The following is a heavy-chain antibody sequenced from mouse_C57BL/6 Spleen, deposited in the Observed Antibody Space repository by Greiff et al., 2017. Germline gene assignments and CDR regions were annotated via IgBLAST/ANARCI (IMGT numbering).Heavy chain of an antibody. V-gene: IGHV1-15*01. D-gene: IGHD1-1*01. CDR2: IDPETGGT. J-gene: IGHJ1*03. Sequence: VKVVESGAELVRPGASVTLSCKASGYTFTDYEMHWVKQTPVHGLEWIGAIDPETGGTAYNQKFKGKAILTADKSSSTAYMELRSLTSEDSAVYYCTRYDGSSYSYFDDWGKGTTVTVSS. CDR1: GYTFTDYE. CDR3: TRYDGSSYSYFDD.